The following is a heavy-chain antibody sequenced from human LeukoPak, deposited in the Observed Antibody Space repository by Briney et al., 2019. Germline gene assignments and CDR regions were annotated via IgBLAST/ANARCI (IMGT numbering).Heavy chain of an antibody. CDR3: ASYYTIWTGYYTDAFDV. V-gene: IGHV1-2*02. J-gene: IGHJ3*01. D-gene: IGHD3-9*01. CDR1: GYTFIDYY. CDR2: INPNSGGT. Sequence: ASVKVSCKASGYTFIDYYMHWVRQAPGQGLEWMGWINPNSGGTNYAQKFQGRVTMTRDTSITTAYMELSRLRSDDTAVYYCASYYTIWTGYYTDAFDVWGQGTMVTVSS.